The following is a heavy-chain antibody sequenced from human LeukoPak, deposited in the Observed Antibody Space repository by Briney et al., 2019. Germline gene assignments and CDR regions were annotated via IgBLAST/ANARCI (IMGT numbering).Heavy chain of an antibody. D-gene: IGHD3-16*02. CDR2: TNHNRVT. J-gene: IGHJ3*02. CDR1: DGSFTVYY. V-gene: IGHV4-34*01. Sequence: SSETLSLTCAVYDGSFTVYYWSWIRQPPENGLEWIGDTNHNRVTNYSPSLKSRVTISLDTSKNQFSLKLGSVTAADTAVYFCARGRDVKYYDYDWGKDRYTHVFDMWGRGTMVIVSS. CDR3: ARGRDVKYYDYDWGKDRYTHVFDM.